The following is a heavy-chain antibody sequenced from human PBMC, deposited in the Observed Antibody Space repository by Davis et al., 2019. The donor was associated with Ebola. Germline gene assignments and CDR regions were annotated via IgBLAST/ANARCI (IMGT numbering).Heavy chain of an antibody. CDR3: ARSRITIAPHNWFDP. CDR2: ISGYNGNT. J-gene: IGHJ5*02. CDR1: GYTFTSYG. V-gene: IGHV1-18*01. Sequence: ASVRVSCKASGYTFTSYGISWVRQAPGQGLEWMGWISGYNGNTNYAQKFQGRVTMTTDTSTSTAYMELRSLRSDDTAVYYCARSRITIAPHNWFDPWGQGTLVTVSS. D-gene: IGHD3-9*01.